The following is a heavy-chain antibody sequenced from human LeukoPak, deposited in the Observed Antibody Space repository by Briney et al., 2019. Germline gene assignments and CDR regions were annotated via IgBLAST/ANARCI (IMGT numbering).Heavy chain of an antibody. V-gene: IGHV4-39*07. D-gene: IGHD3-9*01. CDR3: AKARENAYDILTGWAFDI. CDR1: GGSVSSGTYF. J-gene: IGHJ3*02. CDR2: IFYTGTT. Sequence: SETLSLTCTVSGGSVSSGTYFWGWIRQPPGKGLEWIGSIFYTGTTYYNPSLKSRVTISVDTSKNQFSLKLTSVTAADTAVYYCAKARENAYDILTGWAFDIWGQGAMVTVSS.